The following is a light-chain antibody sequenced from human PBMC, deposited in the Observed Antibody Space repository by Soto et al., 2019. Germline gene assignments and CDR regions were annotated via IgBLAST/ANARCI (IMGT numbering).Light chain of an antibody. CDR1: QSVTINY. J-gene: IGKJ1*01. V-gene: IGKV3-20*01. CDR3: HPYGSASTWT. Sequence: EVVLTQSPGTGSWSPGERATLSCRASQSVTINYLAWCQQKPGQAPRLLIYAESSRSTGIPDRFSGSGDGTDFTISIIRLEPEDFAVYYCHPYGSASTWTLGPGTKGAIK. CDR2: AES.